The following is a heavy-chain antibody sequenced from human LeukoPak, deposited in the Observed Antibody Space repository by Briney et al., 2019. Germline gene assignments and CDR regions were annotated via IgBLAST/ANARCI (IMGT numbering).Heavy chain of an antibody. Sequence: PSETLSLTCTVSGGSISSYYWSWIRQPPGKGLEWIGYIYYSGSTNYNPSLKSRVTTSVDTSKNQFSLKLSSVTAADTAVYYCARDRCSSTSCYHDYWGQGTLVTVSS. V-gene: IGHV4-59*01. D-gene: IGHD2-2*01. CDR2: IYYSGST. CDR3: ARDRCSSTSCYHDY. CDR1: GGSISSYY. J-gene: IGHJ4*02.